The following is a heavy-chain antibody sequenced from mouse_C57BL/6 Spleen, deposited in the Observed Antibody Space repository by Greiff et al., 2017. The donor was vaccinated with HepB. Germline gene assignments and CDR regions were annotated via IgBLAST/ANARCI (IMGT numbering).Heavy chain of an antibody. CDR2: IDPSDSYT. V-gene: IGHV1-50*01. J-gene: IGHJ4*01. CDR3: ASPSLTGTPMDY. D-gene: IGHD4-1*01. CDR1: GYTFTSYW. Sequence: QVQLQQPGAELVKPGASVKLSCKASGYTFTSYWMQWVKQRPGQGLEWIGEIDPSDSYTNYNRKFKGKATLTVDTSSSAAYMQLSSLTSEDSAVYYCASPSLTGTPMDYWGQGTSVTVSS.